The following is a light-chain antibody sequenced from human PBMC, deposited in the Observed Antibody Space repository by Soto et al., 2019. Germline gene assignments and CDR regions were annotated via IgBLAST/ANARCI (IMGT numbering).Light chain of an antibody. Sequence: QSVLTQPASVSGSTGQSITISCTGTSSDVGGYNFVSWYQQHPGRAPKLLIYDVSRRPSGVSNRFSGSKSGDTASLTISGLQAEDEADYYCYSYRGYYTRVFGTGTKVTVL. CDR2: DVS. V-gene: IGLV2-14*03. CDR3: YSYRGYYTRV. J-gene: IGLJ1*01. CDR1: SSDVGGYNF.